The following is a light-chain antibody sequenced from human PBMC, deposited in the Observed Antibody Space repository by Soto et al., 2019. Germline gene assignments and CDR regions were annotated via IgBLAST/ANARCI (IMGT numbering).Light chain of an antibody. CDR1: SSDIGGYNY. V-gene: IGLV2-14*01. J-gene: IGLJ1*01. CDR3: TSYTSISTNYV. CDR2: EVS. Sequence: SALTQPASVSGSPGQSITISCTGTSSDIGGYNYVSWYQQHPGKAPKLMIYEVSNRPSGVSNRFSGSKSGNTASLTISGLQAEDEADYYCTSYTSISTNYVFGTGTKVTVL.